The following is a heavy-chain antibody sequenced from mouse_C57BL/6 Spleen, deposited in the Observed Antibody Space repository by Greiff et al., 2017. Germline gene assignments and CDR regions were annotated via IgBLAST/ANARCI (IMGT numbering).Heavy chain of an antibody. D-gene: IGHD2-3*01. CDR3: ARYGYYAYAMDY. J-gene: IGHJ4*01. V-gene: IGHV1-52*01. CDR1: GYTFTSYW. CDR2: IDPSDSET. Sequence: QVQLKQPGAELVRPGSSVKLSCKASGYTFTSYWMHWVKQRPIQGLEWIGNIDPSDSETHYNQKFKDKATLTVDKSSSTAYMQLSSLTSEDSAVYYCARYGYYAYAMDYWGQGTSVTVSS.